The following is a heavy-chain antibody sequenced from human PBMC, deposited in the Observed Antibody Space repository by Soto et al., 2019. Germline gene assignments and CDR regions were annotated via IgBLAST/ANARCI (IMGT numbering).Heavy chain of an antibody. CDR2: IYYSGST. J-gene: IGHJ4*02. CDR1: GGSISSSSYY. Sequence: SETLSLTCTVSGGSISSSSYYWGWIRQPPGKGLEWIGSIYYSGSTYYNPSLKSRVTISVDTSKNQFSLKLSSVTAAETAVYYCARIHIPLYDSSGYFDYWGQGPLVTVSS. V-gene: IGHV4-39*07. CDR3: ARIHIPLYDSSGYFDY. D-gene: IGHD3-22*01.